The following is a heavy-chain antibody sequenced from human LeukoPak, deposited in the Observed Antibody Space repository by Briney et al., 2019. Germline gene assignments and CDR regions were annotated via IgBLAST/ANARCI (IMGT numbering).Heavy chain of an antibody. CDR1: GGSISSYY. V-gene: IGHV4-59*01. J-gene: IGHJ5*02. Sequence: SETLSLTCTVSGGSISSYYWSWIRQPPGKGLDWIGYIYDSGSTSYNPSLKSRVTISLDTSKNQFSLRLSSVTAADTAVYYCARTPGTNPTTNWFDPWGQGTLVTVSS. CDR2: IYDSGST. CDR3: ARTPGTNPTTNWFDP. D-gene: IGHD1-7*01.